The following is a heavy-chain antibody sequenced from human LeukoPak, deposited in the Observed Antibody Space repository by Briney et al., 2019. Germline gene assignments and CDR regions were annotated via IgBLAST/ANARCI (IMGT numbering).Heavy chain of an antibody. Sequence: SGGSLRLSCVACGFTFSTYGMHWVRQAPGKGLEWVTYIHYDGSITYYADSVKGRFTISRDTSKNTLYVQMNSLRVDDTALYYCVKDGKLQVGDDSWGQGILVTVSS. D-gene: IGHD3-10*01. CDR2: IHYDGSIT. CDR3: VKDGKLQVGDDS. CDR1: GFTFSTYG. J-gene: IGHJ5*01. V-gene: IGHV3-30*02.